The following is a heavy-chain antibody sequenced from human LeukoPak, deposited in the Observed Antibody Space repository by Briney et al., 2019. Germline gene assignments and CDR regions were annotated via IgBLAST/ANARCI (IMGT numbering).Heavy chain of an antibody. CDR2: ISYDGSNK. V-gene: IGHV3-30-3*01. D-gene: IGHD2-8*01. CDR3: ARDWGYCTNGICPPYYYYYYMDV. CDR1: GFTFSSYA. J-gene: IGHJ6*03. Sequence: SGRSLRLSCAASGFTFSSYAMHWVRQAPGKGLEWVAVISYDGSNKYYADSVKGRFTISRDNAKNSLYLQMNSLRAEDTAVYYCARDWGYCTNGICPPYYYYYYMDVWGKGTTVTVSS.